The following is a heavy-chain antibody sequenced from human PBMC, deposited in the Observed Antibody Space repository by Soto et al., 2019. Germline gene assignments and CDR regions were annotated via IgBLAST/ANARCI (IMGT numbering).Heavy chain of an antibody. CDR3: ARDEYGGGGDY. CDR2: IWYDGSNK. D-gene: IGHD4-17*01. CDR1: GFTFSSYG. J-gene: IGHJ4*02. V-gene: IGHV3-33*01. Sequence: QVQLVESGGGVVQPGRSLRLSCAASGFTFSSYGMHWVRQAPGKGLEWVAVIWYDGSNKYYADSVKGRFTISRDNSKNTLYLQMNSLRAEDTAVYYCARDEYGGGGDYWGQGTLVTVSS.